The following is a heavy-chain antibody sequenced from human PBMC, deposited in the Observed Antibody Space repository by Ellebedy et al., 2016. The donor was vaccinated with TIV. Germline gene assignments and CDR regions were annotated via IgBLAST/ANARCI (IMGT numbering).Heavy chain of an antibody. D-gene: IGHD3-16*01. Sequence: GGSLRLXCAASGFTFSDAWMSWVRQTPGKGLEWLGFIGSRTYGGATEYAASVKGRFTFSRDDSNSIAYLQMNSLKTEDTAVYYCERAGGYWGQGTLVTVSS. CDR2: IGSRTYGGAT. CDR3: ERAGGY. V-gene: IGHV3-49*04. CDR1: GFTFSDAW. J-gene: IGHJ4*02.